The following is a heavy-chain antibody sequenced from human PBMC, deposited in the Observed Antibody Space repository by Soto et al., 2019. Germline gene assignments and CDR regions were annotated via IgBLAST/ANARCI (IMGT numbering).Heavy chain of an antibody. J-gene: IGHJ6*02. CDR2: IIPVFGIV. V-gene: IGHV1-69*01. Sequence: QVHLVQSGPEVKKPGSPLRFSCKASGGTPSNSAFIWVRQAPGQGLEWMGGIIPVFGIVKYAQNLEGRVTITADESTNTAYMEVSSLRYEESAVYYCARCRIVVVGSRAYYGMDVWGQGTTVTVAS. CDR1: GGTPSNSA. CDR3: ARCRIVVVGSRAYYGMDV. D-gene: IGHD6-19*01.